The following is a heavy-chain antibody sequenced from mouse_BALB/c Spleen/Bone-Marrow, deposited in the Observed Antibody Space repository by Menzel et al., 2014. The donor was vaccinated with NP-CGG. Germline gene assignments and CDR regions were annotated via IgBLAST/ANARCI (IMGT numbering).Heavy chain of an antibody. D-gene: IGHD2-1*01. CDR3: ARSGALYGNPLAF. CDR1: GYSFTGYN. J-gene: IGHJ3*01. Sequence: QLVESGPELEKPGASVKISCKASGYSFTGYNMNWVKQNNGKSLEWIGNIDPYYGDVNYNQKFKDKATLTVDKSSSTAYMQLKSLTSEDSAVYYCARSGALYGNPLAFWGQGTLVTVSA. V-gene: IGHV1-39*01. CDR2: IDPYYGDV.